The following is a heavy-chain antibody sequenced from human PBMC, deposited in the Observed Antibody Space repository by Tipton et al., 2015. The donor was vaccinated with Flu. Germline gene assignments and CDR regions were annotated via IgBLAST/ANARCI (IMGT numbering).Heavy chain of an antibody. CDR3: VREIGGGNCY. J-gene: IGHJ4*02. CDR2: IVRSGTTT. D-gene: IGHD2-15*01. CDR1: GITFSSYA. V-gene: IGHV3-23*01. Sequence: GSLRLSCTASGITFSSYAMSWVRQAPGKGLEWVSSIVRSGTTTYYADSVKGRFSISRDNSKNTLYLQMNSLRAEDTAVYYCVREIGGGNCYWGQGTLVTVSS.